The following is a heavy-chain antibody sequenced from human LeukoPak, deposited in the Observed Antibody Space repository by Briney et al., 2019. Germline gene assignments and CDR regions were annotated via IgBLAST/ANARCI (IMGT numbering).Heavy chain of an antibody. V-gene: IGHV1-2*02. CDR1: GYTLTGYY. CDR3: ARDLQGGDFWRGYFGY. D-gene: IGHD3-3*01. Sequence: ASVKVSCKASGYTLTGYYMHWVRQAPGQGLEWMGWINPNSGGTNYAQKFQGRVTMTRDTSIRTAYMELSRLRSDDTAVYYCARDLQGGDFWRGYFGYWGQGTLVTVSS. J-gene: IGHJ4*02. CDR2: INPNSGGT.